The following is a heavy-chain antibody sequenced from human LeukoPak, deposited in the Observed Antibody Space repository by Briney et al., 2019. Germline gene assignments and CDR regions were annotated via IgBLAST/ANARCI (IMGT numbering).Heavy chain of an antibody. J-gene: IGHJ4*02. CDR2: VSSSGETT. D-gene: IGHD5-24*01. CDR1: GFSFSTYG. CDR3: AKDQEMATSNFDY. V-gene: IGHV3-23*01. Sequence: PGGTLRLSCAGSGFSFSTYGMTWVRQAPGKGLEWVSSVSSSGETTYYADSVKGRFTISRDNSKNTLYLQMNSLRAEDTAVYYCAKDQEMATSNFDYWGQGTLVTVSS.